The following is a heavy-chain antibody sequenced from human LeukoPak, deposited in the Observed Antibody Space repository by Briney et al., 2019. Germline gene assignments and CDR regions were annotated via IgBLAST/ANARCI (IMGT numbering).Heavy chain of an antibody. Sequence: GESLKISGKGSGYSFTSYWIGWVRQMPGKGLEWMGVIYPGDSGTRYSPSFQGQVTISADKSISTAYLQWSSLKASDTAMYYCATLDSTGYYTVDYWGQGTLVTVSS. CDR2: IYPGDSGT. D-gene: IGHD3-22*01. J-gene: IGHJ4*02. CDR1: GYSFTSYW. CDR3: ATLDSTGYYTVDY. V-gene: IGHV5-51*01.